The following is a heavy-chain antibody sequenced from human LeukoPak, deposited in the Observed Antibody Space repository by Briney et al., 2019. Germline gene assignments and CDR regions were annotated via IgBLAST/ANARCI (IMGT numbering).Heavy chain of an antibody. V-gene: IGHV1-69*02. J-gene: IGHJ4*02. CDR3: ARSVVVRGAPIDY. D-gene: IGHD3-10*01. Sequence: GSSVKVSCKASGGTFSSYTISWVRQAPGQGLEWMGRIIPILGIANYAQKFQGRVTITADKSTSTAYMELSSLRSEDTAVYYCARSVVVRGAPIDYWGQGTLVILSS. CDR2: IIPILGIA. CDR1: GGTFSSYT.